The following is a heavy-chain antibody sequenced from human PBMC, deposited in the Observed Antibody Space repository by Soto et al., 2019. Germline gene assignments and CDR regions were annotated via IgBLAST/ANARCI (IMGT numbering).Heavy chain of an antibody. CDR2: INSDGSST. J-gene: IGHJ6*01. V-gene: IGHV3-74*01. Sequence: PGAALPLSCDATGITLSSFNVYRKIHAQRYPVMWVSRINSDGSSTSYADSVKGRFTISRDNAKNTLYLQMNSLRAEDTAVYYCARGDYYILSCYSFFSEYAHYYVM. CDR1: GITLSSFN. D-gene: IGHD3-9*01. CDR3: ARGDYYILSCYSFFSEYAHYYVM.